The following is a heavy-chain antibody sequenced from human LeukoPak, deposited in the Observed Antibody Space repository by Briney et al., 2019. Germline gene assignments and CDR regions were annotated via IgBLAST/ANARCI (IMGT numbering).Heavy chain of an antibody. CDR3: ARGGYYDIVTGYYTVLFDY. Sequence: ASVKVSCKASGYTFTSYDINWVRQATGQGLEWMGWMNPNSGNTGYAQNFQGRITMSRNTFISTAYMELSSLRSEDTAVYYCARGGYYDIVTGYYTVLFDYWGQGTLVTVSS. V-gene: IGHV1-8*02. CDR2: MNPNSGNT. D-gene: IGHD3-9*01. CDR1: GYTFTSYD. J-gene: IGHJ4*02.